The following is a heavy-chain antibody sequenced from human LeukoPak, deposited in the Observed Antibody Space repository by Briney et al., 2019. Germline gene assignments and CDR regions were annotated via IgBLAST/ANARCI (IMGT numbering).Heavy chain of an antibody. CDR2: ISTSSIYI. V-gene: IGHV3-21*01. D-gene: IGHD3-10*01. J-gene: IGHJ5*02. Sequence: GGSLRLSCVGSGFTFSSYSMNWVRQAPGKGLEWVSSISTSSIYIYYADSVKGRFTISRDNAKNSLYLQMSSLRAEDTAVYYCAKGYYASGSYGWFDTWGQGTLVTVSS. CDR3: AKGYYASGSYGWFDT. CDR1: GFTFSSYS.